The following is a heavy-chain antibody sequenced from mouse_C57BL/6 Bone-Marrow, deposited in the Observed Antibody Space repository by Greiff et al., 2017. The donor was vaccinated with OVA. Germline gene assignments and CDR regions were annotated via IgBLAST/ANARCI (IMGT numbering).Heavy chain of an antibody. D-gene: IGHD2-2*01. J-gene: IGHJ3*01. CDR3: QSTMVTTGAY. V-gene: IGHV1-66*01. CDR1: GYSFTSYY. Sequence: VQGVESGPELVKPGASVKISCKASGYSFTSYYIHWVKQRPGQGLEWIGWIYPGSGNTKYNEKFKGKATLTADTSSSTAYMQLSSLTSEDSAVYYCQSTMVTTGAYWGQGTLVTVSA. CDR2: IYPGSGNT.